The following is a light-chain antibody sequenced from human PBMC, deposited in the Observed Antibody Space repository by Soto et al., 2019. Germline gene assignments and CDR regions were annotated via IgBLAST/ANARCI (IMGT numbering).Light chain of an antibody. CDR1: SSDVGGYNY. CDR2: EVS. J-gene: IGLJ1*01. CDR3: SSYAGSNIPYV. Sequence: QSVLTQPPSASGSPGQSVTISCTGTSSDVGGYNYVSWYQQHPGKAPKLMIYEVSKRPSGVPDRFSGSKSGNTASLTVSGLQAEDVADYYCSSYAGSNIPYVFGTGTKVTVL. V-gene: IGLV2-8*01.